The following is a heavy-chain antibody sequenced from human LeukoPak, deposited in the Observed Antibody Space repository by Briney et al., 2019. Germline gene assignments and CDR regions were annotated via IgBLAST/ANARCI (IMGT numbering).Heavy chain of an antibody. CDR3: ARDNGGWGYFDY. CDR1: GFTLSNYE. D-gene: IGHD3-16*01. V-gene: IGHV3-66*01. J-gene: IGHJ4*02. CDR2: IYSGGST. Sequence: PGGSLRLSCVASGFTLSNYEMNWVRQAPGKGLEWVSVIYSGGSTYYADSVKGRFTISRDNSKNTLYLQMNSLRAEDTAVYYCARDNGGWGYFDYWGQGTLVTVSS.